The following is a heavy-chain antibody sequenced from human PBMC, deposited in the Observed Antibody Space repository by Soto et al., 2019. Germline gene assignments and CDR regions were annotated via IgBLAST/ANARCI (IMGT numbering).Heavy chain of an antibody. J-gene: IGHJ4*02. CDR1: GGSISSYY. D-gene: IGHD3-10*01. Sequence: ETLSLTCTVSGGSISSYYWSWIRQPPGKGLEWIGYICYSGSTNYNPSLKSRVTISVDTSKNQFSLKLSSVTAADTAVYYCARARGESLFDYWGQGTLVTVSS. V-gene: IGHV4-59*01. CDR3: ARARGESLFDY. CDR2: ICYSGST.